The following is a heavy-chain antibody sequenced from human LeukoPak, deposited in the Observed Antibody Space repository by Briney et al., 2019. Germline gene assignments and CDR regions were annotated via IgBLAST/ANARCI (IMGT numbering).Heavy chain of an antibody. J-gene: IGHJ4*02. Sequence: PGGSLRLSCAASGFTFSHYSMNWVRQPPGKGLEWVSGIGASGGSTYYADFVKGRFNISRDNSKHTLYLQMNSLRTEDTTVYYCAKAEGYDILTGLDYWGQGSLVTVSS. D-gene: IGHD3-9*01. CDR2: IGASGGST. CDR1: GFTFSHYS. V-gene: IGHV3-23*01. CDR3: AKAEGYDILTGLDY.